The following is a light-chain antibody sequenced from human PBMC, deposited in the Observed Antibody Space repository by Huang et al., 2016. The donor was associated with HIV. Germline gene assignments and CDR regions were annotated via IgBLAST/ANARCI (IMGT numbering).Light chain of an antibody. Sequence: EMVMTQSPATLSLSAGERATLSCRASQSVSTDLAWYQHRPGQAPRLLIYGASTRATGIPARFSGRGSGTDFTLTISSLQSEDVALYYCHQYNNWPPGTFGQGTKVEIK. CDR1: QSVSTD. J-gene: IGKJ1*01. CDR3: HQYNNWPPGT. CDR2: GAS. V-gene: IGKV3-15*01.